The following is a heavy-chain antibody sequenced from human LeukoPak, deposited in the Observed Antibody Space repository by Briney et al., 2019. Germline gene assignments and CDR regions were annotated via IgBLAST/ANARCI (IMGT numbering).Heavy chain of an antibody. D-gene: IGHD6-13*01. Sequence: PGGPLTLSCEASGFTFSSCRMSWIRLARGTCMGWKANINTYESERKYVDSVTGRFTISTVNAKNSRYLQMSSLRVEDTAVYYCARDGITWPSRAPAGDCWGPGTLVTVSS. CDR1: GFTFSSCR. CDR3: ARDGITWPSRAPAGDC. CDR2: INTYESER. V-gene: IGHV3-7*04. J-gene: IGHJ4*02.